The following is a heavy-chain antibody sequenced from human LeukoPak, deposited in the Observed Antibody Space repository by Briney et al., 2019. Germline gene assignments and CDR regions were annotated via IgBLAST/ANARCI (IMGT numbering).Heavy chain of an antibody. CDR1: GGSISSYY. Sequence: SETLSLTCTVSGGSISSYYWSWIRQPPGRGLEWIGYIYYSGSTNYNPSLKSRVTISVDTSKNQFSLKLSSVTAADTAVYYCARGAPAYYYDSSGPLNDYWGQGTLVTVSS. CDR3: ARGAPAYYYDSSGPLNDY. V-gene: IGHV4-59*01. D-gene: IGHD3-22*01. CDR2: IYYSGST. J-gene: IGHJ4*02.